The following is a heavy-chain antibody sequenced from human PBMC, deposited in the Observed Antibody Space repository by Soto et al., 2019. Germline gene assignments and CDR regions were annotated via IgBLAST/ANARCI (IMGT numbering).Heavy chain of an antibody. CDR3: ARGYKGNFDY. D-gene: IGHD5-18*01. CDR2: IYHSGST. Sequence: LSLTCAVSGDSISSGGYSWSWIRQPPGKGLEWIGYIYHSGSTYYNPSLKSRVTISVDRSKNQFSLKLSSVTAADTAVYYCARGYKGNFDYWGQGTLVTVSS. CDR1: GDSISSGGYS. V-gene: IGHV4-30-2*01. J-gene: IGHJ4*02.